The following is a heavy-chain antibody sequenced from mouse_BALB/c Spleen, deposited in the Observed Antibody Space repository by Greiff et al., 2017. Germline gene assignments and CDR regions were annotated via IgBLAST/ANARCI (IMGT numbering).Heavy chain of an antibody. Sequence: EVLLVESGGGLVQPGGSRKLSCAASGFTFSSFGMHWVRQAPEKGLEWVAYISSGSSTIYYADTVKGRFTISRDNPKNTLFLQMTSLRSEDTAMYYCAREDYFGSRDYWGQGTTRTVSS. CDR3: AREDYFGSRDY. CDR1: GFTFSSFG. V-gene: IGHV5-17*02. CDR2: ISSGSSTI. D-gene: IGHD1-1*01. J-gene: IGHJ2*01.